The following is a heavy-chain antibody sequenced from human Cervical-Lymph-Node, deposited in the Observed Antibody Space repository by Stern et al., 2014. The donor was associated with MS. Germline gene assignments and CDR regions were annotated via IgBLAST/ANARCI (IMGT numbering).Heavy chain of an antibody. CDR3: ARARLDLNYYYYGMDV. V-gene: IGHV3-20*01. CDR2: IYWNGGST. D-gene: IGHD3-22*01. Sequence: EVQLVESGGGVVRPGGSLRLSCAASGFTFDDYGMSWVRQAPGKGLGWVSGIYWNGGSTGYADSVKGRFTISRDNAKNSLYLQMNSLRAEDTALYHCARARLDLNYYYYGMDVWGQGTTVTVSS. J-gene: IGHJ6*02. CDR1: GFTFDDYG.